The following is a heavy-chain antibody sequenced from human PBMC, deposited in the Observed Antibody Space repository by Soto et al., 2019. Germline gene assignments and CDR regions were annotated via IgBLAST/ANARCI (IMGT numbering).Heavy chain of an antibody. CDR2: IDPSDSQT. CDR1: GYSFAGYW. CDR3: ARQIYDSDTGPNFQYYFDS. D-gene: IGHD3-22*01. V-gene: IGHV5-10-1*01. Sequence: GESLKISCKGSGYSFAGYWITWVRQKPGKGLEWMGRIDPSDSQTYYSPSFRGHVTISVTKSITTVFLQWSSLRASDTAMYYCARQIYDSDTGPNFQYYFDSWGEGTLVTVSS. J-gene: IGHJ4*02.